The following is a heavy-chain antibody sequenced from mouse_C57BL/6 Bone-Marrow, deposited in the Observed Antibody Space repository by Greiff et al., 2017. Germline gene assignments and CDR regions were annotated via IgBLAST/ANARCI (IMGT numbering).Heavy chain of an antibody. Sequence: EVKLVESGAELVRPGASVKLSCTASGFNIKDDYMHWVKQRPEQGLEWIGWIDPENGDTEYASKFQGKATITADTSSNTAYLQLSSLTSEDTAVYYCTMDDYDYWGQGTTLTVSS. D-gene: IGHD2-4*01. J-gene: IGHJ2*01. V-gene: IGHV14-4*01. CDR1: GFNIKDDY. CDR3: TMDDYDY. CDR2: IDPENGDT.